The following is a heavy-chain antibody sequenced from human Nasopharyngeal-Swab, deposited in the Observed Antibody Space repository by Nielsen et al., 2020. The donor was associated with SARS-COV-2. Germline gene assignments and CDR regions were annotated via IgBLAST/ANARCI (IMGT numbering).Heavy chain of an antibody. J-gene: IGHJ6*03. CDR2: ISGSGSYV. CDR3: ARIAGRGSIYYYYMDV. V-gene: IGHV3-21*01. CDR1: GFTFNSYS. Sequence: GESLKISCAGSGFTFNSYSMIWVRQVPGEGLEWVSSISGSGSYVYYADSVKGRFTISKDSAKNFLYLQMNSLRADDTAVYFCARIAGRGSIYYYYMDVWGTGTTVTVSS. D-gene: IGHD1-26*01.